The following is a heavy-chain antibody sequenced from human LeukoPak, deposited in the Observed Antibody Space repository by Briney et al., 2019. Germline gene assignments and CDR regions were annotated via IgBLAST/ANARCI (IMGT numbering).Heavy chain of an antibody. V-gene: IGHV1-2*02. CDR3: ANEPTQANWFDP. CDR2: INPNSGGT. J-gene: IGHJ5*02. CDR1: GYTFTGYY. Sequence: ASVKVSCKASGYTFTGYYMHWVRQPPGQGLEWMGWINPNSGGTNYAQKFQGRVTMTRDTSISTAYMELSRLRSDDTAVYYCANEPTQANWFDPWGQGTLVTVSS. D-gene: IGHD4-11*01.